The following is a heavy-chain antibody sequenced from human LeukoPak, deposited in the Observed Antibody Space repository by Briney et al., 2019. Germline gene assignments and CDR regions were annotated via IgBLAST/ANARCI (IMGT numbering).Heavy chain of an antibody. CDR3: AAANLRLGELSLYY. V-gene: IGHV3-13*01. J-gene: IGHJ4*02. D-gene: IGHD3-16*02. CDR1: GFTFSSYD. Sequence: PGGSLRLSCAASGFTFSSYDMHWVRPATGKGREWGSAIGTAGDTYYPGSVKGRFTISRENAKNSLYLQMNSLRAGDTAVYYCAAANLRLGELSLYYWGQGTLVTVSS. CDR2: IGTAGDT.